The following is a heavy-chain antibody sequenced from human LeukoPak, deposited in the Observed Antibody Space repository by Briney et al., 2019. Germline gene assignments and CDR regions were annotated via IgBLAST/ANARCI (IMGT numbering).Heavy chain of an antibody. V-gene: IGHV3-21*06. Sequence: TPGGSLRLSCAASGFTFSSYSMNWVRQAPGKGLEWVSSISSSSSYIYYADSVKGRFTFSRDNAKNSLYLQMNSLRAEDTAMYYCARGPISVVAALGIFDYWGQGTLVTVSS. D-gene: IGHD2-15*01. CDR1: GFTFSSYS. CDR3: ARGPISVVAALGIFDY. CDR2: ISSSSSYI. J-gene: IGHJ4*02.